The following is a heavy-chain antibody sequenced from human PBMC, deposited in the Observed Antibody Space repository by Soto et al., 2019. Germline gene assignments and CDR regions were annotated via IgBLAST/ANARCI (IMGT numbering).Heavy chain of an antibody. Sequence: PSETLSLTCTDSGGSISSGDYHWSWIRQPPGKGLEWIGYIYYSGSTYYNPSLKSRVTISVDTSKNQFSLKLSSVTAADTAVYYCARGISEFPYIDFWGQGTLVTVSS. V-gene: IGHV4-30-4*01. J-gene: IGHJ4*02. CDR2: IYYSGST. D-gene: IGHD2-15*01. CDR3: ARGISEFPYIDF. CDR1: GGSISSGDYH.